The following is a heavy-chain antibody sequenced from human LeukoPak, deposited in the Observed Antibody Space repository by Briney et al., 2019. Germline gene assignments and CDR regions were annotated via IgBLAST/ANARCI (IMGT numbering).Heavy chain of an antibody. CDR3: AAFLLQQINVFDI. V-gene: IGHV4-61*02. CDR2: IYTSGST. J-gene: IGHJ3*02. Sequence: SETLSLTCTVSCGSIISVCYYCSWLQAPAEKGLEWIGRIYTSGSTEYNPSLKSRVTVSVDTSKNQFFLKLSSLTAADTAVYYCAAFLLQQINVFDIWGQGTMVTVSS. CDR1: CGSIISVCYY. D-gene: IGHD1-1*01.